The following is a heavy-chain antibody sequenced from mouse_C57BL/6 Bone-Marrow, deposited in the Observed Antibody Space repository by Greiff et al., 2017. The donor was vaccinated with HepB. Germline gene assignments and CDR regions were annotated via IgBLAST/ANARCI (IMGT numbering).Heavy chain of an antibody. CDR1: GFTFNTYA. CDR2: IRSKSSNYAT. Sequence: EVKLVESGGGLVQPKGSLKLSCAASGFTFNTYAMHWVRQAPGKGLEWVARIRSKSSNYATYYADSVKDRFTISRDDSQSMLYLQMNNLKTEDTAMYYCVREGIYDGYPSFDYWGQGTTLTVSS. D-gene: IGHD2-3*01. CDR3: VREGIYDGYPSFDY. J-gene: IGHJ2*01. V-gene: IGHV10-3*01.